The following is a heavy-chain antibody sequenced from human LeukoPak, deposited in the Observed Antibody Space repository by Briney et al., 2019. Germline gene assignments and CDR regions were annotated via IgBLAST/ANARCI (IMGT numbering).Heavy chain of an antibody. CDR1: GFTFNIYY. V-gene: IGHV3-11*04. CDR3: ARKDFSSRSFTY. Sequence: TGGSLRLSCAVSGFTFNIYYMSWIRQAPGKGLQWISYIGLHGYPLDYADSVKGRFTISRDNAQNSLYLDMSSLRAEDTAAYYCARKDFSSRSFTYWGQGTLVTVSS. D-gene: IGHD2-2*01. J-gene: IGHJ4*02. CDR2: IGLHGYPL.